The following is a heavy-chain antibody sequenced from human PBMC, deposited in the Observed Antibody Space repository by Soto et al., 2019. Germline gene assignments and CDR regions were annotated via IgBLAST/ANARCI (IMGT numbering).Heavy chain of an antibody. D-gene: IGHD1-1*01. CDR2: ISYDGSNE. V-gene: IGHV3-30*18. CDR3: TKEYIVGTTWGYFES. J-gene: IGHJ4*02. CDR1: GFIFSTYG. Sequence: QVQLVQSGGGVVQPGRSLRLSCVASGFIFSTYGMHWVRQVPGKGLEWVAHISYDGSNEYYADSVKGRFTVSRDNAKNTLDLQMNGLKTEDTALDYCTKEYIVGTTWGYFESWGQGALVIVSS.